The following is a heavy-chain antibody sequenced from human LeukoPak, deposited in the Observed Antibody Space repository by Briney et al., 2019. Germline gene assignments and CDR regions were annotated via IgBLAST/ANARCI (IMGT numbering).Heavy chain of an antibody. CDR2: IYYSGCT. J-gene: IGHJ4*02. CDR3: ARGGVSYYYGLGSYYNV. Sequence: PSETLSLTCTVSGGSISSYYWSWIRQPPGKGLEWIGYIYYSGCTNYNPSLKSRVTISVDTSKNQFSLKLSSVTAADTAVYYCARGGVSYYYGLGSYYNVWGQGTLVTVSS. D-gene: IGHD3-10*01. CDR1: GGSISSYY. V-gene: IGHV4-59*01.